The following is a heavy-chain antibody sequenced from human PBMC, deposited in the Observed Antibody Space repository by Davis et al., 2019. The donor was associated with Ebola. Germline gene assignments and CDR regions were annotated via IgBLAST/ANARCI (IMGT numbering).Heavy chain of an antibody. CDR3: AGAGNRPTFDY. CDR1: GFTFSTYA. J-gene: IGHJ4*02. V-gene: IGHV3-30-3*01. Sequence: PGGSLRLSCAAFGFTFSTYAMKWVRQAPGKGLEWVAVISYDGTNKYYADSVKGRFTISRDNSKNTVYLQINSLRPEDTAVYYCAGAGNRPTFDYWGQGTLVTVSS. CDR2: ISYDGTNK. D-gene: IGHD1-14*01.